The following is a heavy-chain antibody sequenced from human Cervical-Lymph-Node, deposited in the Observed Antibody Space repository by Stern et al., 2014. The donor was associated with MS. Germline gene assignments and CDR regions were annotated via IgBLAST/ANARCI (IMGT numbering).Heavy chain of an antibody. CDR3: ARDKANSWSFDY. CDR1: GFSLTTHG. Sequence: QAQLVESGGGVVQPGGSLTLSCAASGFSLTTHGMPWVRQAPGKGLEWVAMTSYDGREKCYADSVMGRFTVSRANSENTLFLQLNSLRAEDTAVYYCARDKANSWSFDYWGQGTLVAVSS. CDR2: TSYDGREK. V-gene: IGHV3-30*03. D-gene: IGHD6-13*01. J-gene: IGHJ4*02.